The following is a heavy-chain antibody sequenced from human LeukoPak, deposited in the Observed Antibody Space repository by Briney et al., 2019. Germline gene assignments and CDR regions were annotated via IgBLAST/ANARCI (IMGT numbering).Heavy chain of an antibody. CDR2: ISYDGSNK. CDR1: GFTFSSYA. J-gene: IGHJ4*02. V-gene: IGHV3-30-3*01. Sequence: QSGGSLRLSCAASGFTFSSYAMHWVRQAPGKGLEWVAVISYDGSNKYYADSVKGRFTISRDNSKNTLCLQMNSLRAEDTAVYYCARDRFVPSGYFDYWGQGTLVTVSS. CDR3: ARDRFVPSGYFDY. D-gene: IGHD7-27*01.